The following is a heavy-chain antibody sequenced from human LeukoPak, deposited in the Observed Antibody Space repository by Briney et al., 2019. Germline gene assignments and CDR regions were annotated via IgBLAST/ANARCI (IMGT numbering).Heavy chain of an antibody. Sequence: GGSLRLSCAASGFTFSSYSMNWVRQAPGKGLEWVSYISSSSSTIYYADSVKGRFTISRDNAKNSLYLRMNSLRAEDTAVYYCARDPGPWGATIDFDYWGQGTLVTVSS. CDR3: ARDPGPWGATIDFDY. J-gene: IGHJ4*02. CDR2: ISSSSSTI. V-gene: IGHV3-48*01. CDR1: GFTFSSYS. D-gene: IGHD5-12*01.